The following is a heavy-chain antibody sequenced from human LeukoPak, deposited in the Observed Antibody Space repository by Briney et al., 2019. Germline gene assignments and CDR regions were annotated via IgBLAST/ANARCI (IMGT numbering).Heavy chain of an antibody. D-gene: IGHD6-13*01. Sequence: PGGSLRLSCTASGFTFSSYGMHWVRQAPGKGLEWVANIASDGSDRHYADSVKGRFTIARDNSKNTVYLQINSLRGEDTAVYYCAKDRSNSWTFDYWGQGPLVTVSS. CDR2: IASDGSDR. CDR3: AKDRSNSWTFDY. V-gene: IGHV3-30*18. J-gene: IGHJ4*02. CDR1: GFTFSSYG.